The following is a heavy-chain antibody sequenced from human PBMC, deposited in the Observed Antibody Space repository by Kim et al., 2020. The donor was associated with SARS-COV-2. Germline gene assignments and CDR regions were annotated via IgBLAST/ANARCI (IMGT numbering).Heavy chain of an antibody. V-gene: IGHV1-3*01. D-gene: IGHD6-13*01. CDR1: GYTFTSYA. J-gene: IGHJ6*02. CDR3: ARDTPGIAAGYYYYGMDV. Sequence: ASVKVSCKASGYTFTSYAMHWVRQAPGQRLEWMGWINAGNGNTKYSQKFQRRVTITRDTSASTAYMELSSLRSEDTAVYYCARDTPGIAAGYYYYGMDVWGQGTTVTVSS. CDR2: INAGNGNT.